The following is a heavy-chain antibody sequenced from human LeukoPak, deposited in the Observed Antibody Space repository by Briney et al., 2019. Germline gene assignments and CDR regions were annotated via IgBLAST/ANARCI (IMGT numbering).Heavy chain of an antibody. V-gene: IGHV1-8*01. CDR2: MNPNSGTT. J-gene: IGHJ5*02. CDR3: ARSDCSGTRCYPYPLGP. CDR1: GYTFTSSD. Sequence: GASVKVSCKDSGYTFTSSDINWVRQATGQGLEWMGWMNPNSGTTGYAQKFQGRVTMTRDTSITTAYMELSSLISEDTAVYYCARSDCSGTRCYPYPLGPWGQGTLVTVSS. D-gene: IGHD2-2*01.